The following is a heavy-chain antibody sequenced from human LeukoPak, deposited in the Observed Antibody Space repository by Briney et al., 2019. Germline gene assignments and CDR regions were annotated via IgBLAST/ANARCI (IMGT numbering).Heavy chain of an antibody. CDR1: GYSISSCYY. CDR2: IYHSGST. V-gene: IGHV4-38-2*01. CDR3: ARNSSGHSFDY. J-gene: IGHJ4*02. Sequence: PSETLSLTCDVSGYSISSCYYWGWIRQPPGKGLEWIGSIYHSGSTHYNPSLKSRVTISVDTSKNQFSLKLSSVTAADTAVYYCARNSSGHSFDYWGQGTLVTVSS. D-gene: IGHD6-19*01.